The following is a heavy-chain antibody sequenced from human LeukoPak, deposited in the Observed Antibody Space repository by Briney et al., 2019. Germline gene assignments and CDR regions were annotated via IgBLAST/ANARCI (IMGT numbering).Heavy chain of an antibody. V-gene: IGHV1-2*02. CDR1: GYTFTGYY. J-gene: IGHJ4*02. CDR3: ARDIVVVPAAKGPFDY. D-gene: IGHD2-2*01. Sequence: ASVKVSCKASGYTFTGYYMHWVRQAPGQGLGWMGWINPNSGGTNYAQKVQGRVTMTRDTSISTAYMELSRLRSDDTAVYYCARDIVVVPAAKGPFDYWGQGTLVTVSS. CDR2: INPNSGGT.